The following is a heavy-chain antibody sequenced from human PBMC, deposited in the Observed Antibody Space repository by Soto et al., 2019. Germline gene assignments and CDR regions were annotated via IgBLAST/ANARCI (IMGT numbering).Heavy chain of an antibody. J-gene: IGHJ4*02. CDR3: ARITNVVAAIRLFDY. V-gene: IGHV3-21*01. Sequence: GGSLRLSCAASGFTFSSYSMNWVRQAPGKGLEWVSSISSSSYIYYADSVKGRFTISRDNAKNSLYLQMNSLRAEDTAVYYCARITNVVAAIRLFDYWGQGTLVTVSS. CDR2: ISSSSYI. CDR1: GFTFSSYS. D-gene: IGHD2-15*01.